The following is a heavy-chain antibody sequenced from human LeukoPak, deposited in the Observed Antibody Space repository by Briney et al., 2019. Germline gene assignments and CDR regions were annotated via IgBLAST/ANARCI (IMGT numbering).Heavy chain of an antibody. CDR2: ISHDGTTE. J-gene: IGHJ5*02. CDR3: ASIYNWNYGLDP. CDR1: GFTFSSYA. V-gene: IGHV3-30*09. Sequence: PGRSLRLSCAASGFTFSSYAMHWVRQAPGKGLEWVAVISHDGTTEDYADSVRGRFAISRDNSKSTLFLQMNSLRLEDTALYYCASIYNWNYGLDPWGQGTLVTVSS. D-gene: IGHD1-7*01.